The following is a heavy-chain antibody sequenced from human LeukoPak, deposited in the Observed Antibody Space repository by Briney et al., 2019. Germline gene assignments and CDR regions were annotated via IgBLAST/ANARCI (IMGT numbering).Heavy chain of an antibody. CDR1: GFTFSAYD. D-gene: IGHD3-3*01. V-gene: IGHV3-15*01. J-gene: IGHJ4*02. CDR2: IKSKTDGGTT. CDR3: TTDLIRFLEWLFNY. Sequence: GGSLRLSCVGSGFTFSAYDMQWVRQAPGKGLEWVGRIKSKTDGGTTDYAAPVKGRFTISRDDSKNTLYLQMNSLKTEDTAVYYCTTDLIRFLEWLFNYWGQGTLVTVSS.